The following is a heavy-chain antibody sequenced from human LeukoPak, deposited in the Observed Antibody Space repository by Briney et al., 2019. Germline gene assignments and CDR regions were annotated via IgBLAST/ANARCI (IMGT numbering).Heavy chain of an antibody. CDR3: ARGLERVGATYYYYMDV. V-gene: IGHV4-39*07. CDR1: GGSISSSSYY. D-gene: IGHD1-26*01. J-gene: IGHJ6*03. CDR2: IYYSGST. Sequence: SETLSLTCTVSGGSISSSSYYWGWIRQPPGKGLEWIGSIYYSGSTYYNPSLKSRVTISVDTSKNQFSLKLSSVTAADTAVYYCARGLERVGATYYYYMDVWGKGTTVTVSS.